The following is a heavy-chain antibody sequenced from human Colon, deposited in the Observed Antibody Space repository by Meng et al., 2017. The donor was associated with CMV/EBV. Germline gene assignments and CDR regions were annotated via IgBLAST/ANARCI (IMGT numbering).Heavy chain of an antibody. V-gene: IGHV3-7*01. J-gene: IGHJ4*02. CDR1: GFSFHSYD. Sequence: GGSLRLSCAASGFSFHSYDMKWVRRAPGKGLEWVAKTNEDGSDKYYVDSVKGRFTIFRDNAKNSVYLQMNSLRAEDTAVYYCASTGPLYGLYFCYWGQGTLVTVSS. CDR2: TNEDGSDK. CDR3: ASTGPLYGLYFCY. D-gene: IGHD2-8*01.